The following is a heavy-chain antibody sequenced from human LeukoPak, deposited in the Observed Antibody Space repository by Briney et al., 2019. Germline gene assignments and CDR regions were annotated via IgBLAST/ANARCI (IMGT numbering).Heavy chain of an antibody. D-gene: IGHD3-22*01. CDR3: AKDEGPYDNRGYYDS. CDR2: ISWNSGSI. V-gene: IGHV3-9*01. CDR1: GFTFDDYA. Sequence: PGGSLRLSCAASGFTFDDYAMHWVRQAPGKGLEWVSGISWNSGSICYADSVKGRFTISRDNAKNSLYLQMNSLRAEDTALYYCAKDEGPYDNRGYYDSWGQGTLVTVSS. J-gene: IGHJ4*02.